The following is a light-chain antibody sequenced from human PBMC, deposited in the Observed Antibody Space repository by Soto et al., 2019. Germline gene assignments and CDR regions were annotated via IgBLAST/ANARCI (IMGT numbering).Light chain of an antibody. CDR2: ASS. V-gene: IGKV1-17*01. CDR1: QGIRND. Sequence: DIQMTQSPSSLPASVGARVTIICRASQGIRNDLGWYQQKPGKAPKRLIYASSSLDGGVPSRFSCSGSGTAYTRTISSLQPEDFATYYCLPHTTYPYHFGQGTKLEIK. J-gene: IGKJ2*01. CDR3: LPHTTYPYH.